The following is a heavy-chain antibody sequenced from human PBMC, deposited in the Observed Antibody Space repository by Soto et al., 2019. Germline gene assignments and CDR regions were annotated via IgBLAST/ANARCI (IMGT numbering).Heavy chain of an antibody. J-gene: IGHJ3*02. V-gene: IGHV3-30*03. D-gene: IGHD1-26*01. CDR2: ISDDTVRQ. Sequence: QLQLMESGGGVVQPGTSLRLACAASGFTFTTADIHWVRQAPGKSLEWLAHISDDTVRQYYSDPVRGRFTGSRDNSKNTAYLQMSSLRDEDTGVYYCARGPPSGAFDIWGHGTTVIVSS. CDR1: GFTFTTAD. CDR3: ARGPPSGAFDI.